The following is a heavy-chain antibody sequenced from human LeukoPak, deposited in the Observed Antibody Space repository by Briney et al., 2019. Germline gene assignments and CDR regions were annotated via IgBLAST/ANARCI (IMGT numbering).Heavy chain of an antibody. J-gene: IGHJ4*02. V-gene: IGHV5-51*01. CDR2: IYPGDSDT. D-gene: IGHD3-9*01. CDR3: ARHLGGRYFDWLPYFDY. CDR1: GYSFTSYW. Sequence: GESLKISCKGSGYSFTSYWIGWVRQMPGKGLEWMGIIYPGDSDTRDSPSFQGQVTISADKSISTAYLQWSSLKASDTAMYYCARHLGGRYFDWLPYFDYWGQGTLVTVSS.